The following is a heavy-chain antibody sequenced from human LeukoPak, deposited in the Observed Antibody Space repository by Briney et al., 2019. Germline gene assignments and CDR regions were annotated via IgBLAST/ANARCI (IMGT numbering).Heavy chain of an antibody. CDR2: IYTSGST. D-gene: IGHD3-10*01. V-gene: IGHV4-61*02. CDR1: GGSISSGSYY. CDR3: ARFGTYYYGSGSYYHT. Sequence: SETLSLTCTVSGGSISSGSYYWSWIRQPAGKGLEWIGRIYTSGSTNYNPSLKSRVTISVDTSKNQFSLKLSSVTAADTAVYYCARFGTYYYGSGSYYHTWGQGTLVTVSS. J-gene: IGHJ5*02.